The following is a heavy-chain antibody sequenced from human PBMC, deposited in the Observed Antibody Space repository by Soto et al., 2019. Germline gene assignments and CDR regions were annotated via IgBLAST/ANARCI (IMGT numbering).Heavy chain of an antibody. CDR2: ITGSGGNT. D-gene: IGHD2-2*01. V-gene: IGHV3-23*01. Sequence: GGSLRLSCAASGFTFSSYAMNWVRQAPGKRLEWVSTITGSGGNTYYADSVKGRFTISRDNSKNRLYLQMNSLRADDTAVYYCAKRSRYCSSTSCYSSSVDYWGQGTLVTVSS. J-gene: IGHJ4*02. CDR3: AKRSRYCSSTSCYSSSVDY. CDR1: GFTFSSYA.